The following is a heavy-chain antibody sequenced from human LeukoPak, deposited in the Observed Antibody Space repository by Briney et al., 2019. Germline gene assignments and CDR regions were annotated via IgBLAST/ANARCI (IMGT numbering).Heavy chain of an antibody. CDR2: IYPGDSDT. D-gene: IGHD3-10*01. CDR1: GNSFTFYW. Sequence: GESLKISCQGSGNSFTFYWIGWVRQMPGKGLEWMGTIYPGDSDTRYSPSFQGQVTISVDKSISTAYLQWSSLKASDTAMYYCVGLSRITMIRGVPSGAFDIWGQGTMVTVSS. CDR3: VGLSRITMIRGVPSGAFDI. J-gene: IGHJ3*02. V-gene: IGHV5-51*01.